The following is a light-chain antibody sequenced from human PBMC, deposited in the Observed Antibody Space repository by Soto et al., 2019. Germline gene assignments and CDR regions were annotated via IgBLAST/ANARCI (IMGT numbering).Light chain of an antibody. Sequence: EIVMTQTPLSAPVTLGQSASISCRSSQSLVHSDRNTYLSWFHQRPGHPPRLLTYKVSKRFSGVPDRFGGSGSGTYFTLKIDRVEADDVGLYYCMQPSHFPWTFGQGTKVEV. CDR3: MQPSHFPWT. V-gene: IGKV2-24*01. J-gene: IGKJ1*01. CDR2: KVS. CDR1: QSLVHSDRNTY.